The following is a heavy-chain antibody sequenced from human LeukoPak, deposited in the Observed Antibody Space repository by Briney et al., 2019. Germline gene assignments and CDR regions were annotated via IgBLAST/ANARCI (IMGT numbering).Heavy chain of an antibody. CDR3: ARDNSRTAALDAFNI. Sequence: GGSLRLSCEASGFTFSSYGMNWVRQAPGKGLEWVSSISSSASYIYYTDSVKGRFTVSRDNGKNSLYLQMTSLRAEDTAVYYCARDNSRTAALDAFNIWGQGTVATVSS. CDR2: ISSSASYI. J-gene: IGHJ3*02. V-gene: IGHV3-21*01. CDR1: GFTFSSYG. D-gene: IGHD6-13*01.